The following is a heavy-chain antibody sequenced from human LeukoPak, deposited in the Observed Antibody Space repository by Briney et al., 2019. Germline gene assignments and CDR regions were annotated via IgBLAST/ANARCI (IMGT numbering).Heavy chain of an antibody. CDR2: IYSGGST. J-gene: IGHJ6*02. CDR1: GLTVSSNY. D-gene: IGHD3-22*01. V-gene: IGHV3-66*01. CDR3: ARGSGGYYDSGRRYYYGMDV. Sequence: GGSLRLSCAASGLTVSSNYMSWVRQAPGKGLEWVSVIYSGGSTYHADSVKGRFTISRDNSKNTLYLQMNSLRAEDTAVYYCARGSGGYYDSGRRYYYGMDVWGQGTTVTVSS.